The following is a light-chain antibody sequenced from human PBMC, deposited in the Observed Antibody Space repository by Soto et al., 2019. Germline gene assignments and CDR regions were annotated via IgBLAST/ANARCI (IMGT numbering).Light chain of an antibody. CDR2: GAS. CDR1: QSVDIS. CDR3: QQYRSWPRT. Sequence: EIVLTQSPATLSVSPGERVILSCRASQSVDISLAWYQQKPGQAPRLLIYGASTRATDMPGTFSGRGSGTEFTPTITSLRPEDFGVYYCQQYRSWPRTFGQGTKVDI. V-gene: IGKV3-15*01. J-gene: IGKJ1*01.